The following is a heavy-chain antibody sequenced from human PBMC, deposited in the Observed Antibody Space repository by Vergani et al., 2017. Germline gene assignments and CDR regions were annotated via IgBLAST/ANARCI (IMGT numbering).Heavy chain of an antibody. Sequence: QVQLVESGGGVVQPGRSLRLSCAASGFTFSSYAMHWVRQAPGKGLEWVAVISYDGSNKYYADSVKGRFTISRDNSKNTLYLQMNSLKTEDTAVYYCTTDALYCSSTSCYAGYGMDVWGQGTTVTVSS. CDR2: ISYDGSNK. CDR3: TTDALYCSSTSCYAGYGMDV. J-gene: IGHJ6*02. CDR1: GFTFSSYA. D-gene: IGHD2-2*01. V-gene: IGHV3-30*07.